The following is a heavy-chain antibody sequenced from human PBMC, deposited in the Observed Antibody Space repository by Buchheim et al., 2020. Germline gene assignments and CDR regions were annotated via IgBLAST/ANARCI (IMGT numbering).Heavy chain of an antibody. CDR1: GDSISRSKS. D-gene: IGHD1-26*01. J-gene: IGHJ5*02. CDR3: ARADSKWEGLGS. Sequence: QVKLQESGPGLVQPSGTLSLICAVSGDSISRSKSWNWVHQPPGRGLEWIGEIYFGGRTNYNPSLKSRIMISVDESKNHFSLNLTSVTAADTAVYYCARADSKWEGLGSWGQGTL. V-gene: IGHV4-4*02. CDR2: IYFGGRT.